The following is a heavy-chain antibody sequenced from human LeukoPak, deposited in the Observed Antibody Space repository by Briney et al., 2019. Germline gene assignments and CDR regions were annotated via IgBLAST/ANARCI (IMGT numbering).Heavy chain of an antibody. Sequence: PGGSLRLSCTVAGFXVSSNYISWVRQAPGKGLEWASVIYGGGSTYYADSVSGRFTISRDNSKNILYLQMNSLRAEDTADYYCARNHLLGYWYFDLWGRGTQVTVSS. V-gene: IGHV3-53*01. CDR2: IYGGGST. CDR1: GFXVSSNY. D-gene: IGHD1-26*01. CDR3: ARNHLLGYWYFDL. J-gene: IGHJ2*01.